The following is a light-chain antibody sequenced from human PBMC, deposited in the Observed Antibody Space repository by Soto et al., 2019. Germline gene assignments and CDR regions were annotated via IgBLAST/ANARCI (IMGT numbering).Light chain of an antibody. CDR2: DAS. CDR1: QSGGSY. J-gene: IGKJ5*01. Sequence: EIVLTQSPATLSFSPGERATLSCRASQSGGSYLGWYQQQPGQAPRLLIYDASNRATGIPARFSGSGFGTDLTLTISCLEPEDFAVYYCQRRHTWITFCQVTRLECK. CDR3: QRRHTWIT. V-gene: IGKV3-11*01.